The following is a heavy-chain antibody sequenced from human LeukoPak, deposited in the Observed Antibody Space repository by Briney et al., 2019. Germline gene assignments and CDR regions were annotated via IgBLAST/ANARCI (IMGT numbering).Heavy chain of an antibody. V-gene: IGHV4-4*07. D-gene: IGHD3-22*01. CDR2: IYTSGST. Sequence: SETLSLTCTVSGGSISSYYWSWIRQPAGKGLEWIGRIYTSGSTNYNPSLKSRVTMSVDTSKNQFSQKLSSVTAADTAVYYCARYYYDSSGYYRRIDAFDIWGQGTMVTVSS. J-gene: IGHJ3*02. CDR1: GGSISSYY. CDR3: ARYYYDSSGYYRRIDAFDI.